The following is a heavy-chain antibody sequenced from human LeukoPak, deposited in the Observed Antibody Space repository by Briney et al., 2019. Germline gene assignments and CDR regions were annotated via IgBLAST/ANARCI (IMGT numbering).Heavy chain of an antibody. D-gene: IGHD1-26*01. CDR1: GFPFSRYS. Sequence: AGGSLRLSCAASGFPFSRYSMAWVRQAPGRGLDWVSTVGGRGGDRTFYADSVKGRFTVSRDNSRDTVYLQMNNLGADDTAIYYCAKEGLLGGYFFDLWGQGAPVTVSS. CDR3: AKEGLLGGYFFDL. V-gene: IGHV3-23*01. CDR2: VGGRGGDRT. J-gene: IGHJ4*02.